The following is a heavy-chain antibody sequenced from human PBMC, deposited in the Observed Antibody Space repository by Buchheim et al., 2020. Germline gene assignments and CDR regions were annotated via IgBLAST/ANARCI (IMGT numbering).Heavy chain of an antibody. J-gene: IGHJ4*02. CDR1: GGSFSGYS. CDR3: ARGSVYYYDSSGYYYYFDY. Sequence: QVQLQQWGAGLLKPSETLSLTCAVYGGSFSGYSWSWIRQPPGKGLEWIGEINHSGSTNYNPSLKIRVTISVDTSKNQFSLKLSSVTAADTAVYYCARGSVYYYDSSGYYYYFDYWGQGTL. V-gene: IGHV4-34*01. D-gene: IGHD3-22*01. CDR2: INHSGST.